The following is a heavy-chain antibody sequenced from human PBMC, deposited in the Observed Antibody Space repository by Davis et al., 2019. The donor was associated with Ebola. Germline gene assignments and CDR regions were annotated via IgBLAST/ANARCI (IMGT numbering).Heavy chain of an antibody. J-gene: IGHJ6*02. D-gene: IGHD3-3*01. CDR3: ARMTTYYDFWSGYYYYYYGMDV. CDR2: IKQDGSEK. CDR1: GFTFSSYW. V-gene: IGHV3-7*01. Sequence: GESLKISCAASGFTFSSYWMSWVRQAPGKGLEWVANIKQDGSEKYYVDSVKGRFTISRDNAKNSLYLQMNSLRAEDTAVYYCARMTTYYDFWSGYYYYYYGMDVWGQGTTVTVSS.